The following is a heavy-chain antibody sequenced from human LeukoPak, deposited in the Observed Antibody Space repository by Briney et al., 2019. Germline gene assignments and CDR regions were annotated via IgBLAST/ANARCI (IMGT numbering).Heavy chain of an antibody. D-gene: IGHD1-26*01. CDR1: GLIVSSNY. J-gene: IGHJ3*02. Sequence: GGSLRLSCAASGLIVSSNYMSWVRQAPGKGLEWVSCITASGGSTYYADSVKGRFTISRDNSKNTLYLQMNSLRLEDTAVYYCAKGTSGNYWRNPFDIWGQGTIVTVSS. CDR3: AKGTSGNYWRNPFDI. V-gene: IGHV3-23*01. CDR2: ITASGGST.